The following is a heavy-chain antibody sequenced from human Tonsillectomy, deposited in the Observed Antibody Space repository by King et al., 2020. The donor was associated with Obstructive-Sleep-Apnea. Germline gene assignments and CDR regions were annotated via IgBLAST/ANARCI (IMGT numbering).Heavy chain of an antibody. CDR2: IKQDGSEK. D-gene: IGHD3-9*01. V-gene: IGHV3-7*03. J-gene: IGHJ4*02. CDR1: GFTFSSYW. Sequence: VQLVESGGGLVQPGGSLRLSCAASGFTFSSYWMSWVRQAPGKGLEWVANIKQDGSEKYYVDSVKGRFTISRDNAKNSLYLQMNSLRAEDTAVYYCARDGMYYDILTHLFDYWGQGTLVTVSS. CDR3: ARDGMYYDILTHLFDY.